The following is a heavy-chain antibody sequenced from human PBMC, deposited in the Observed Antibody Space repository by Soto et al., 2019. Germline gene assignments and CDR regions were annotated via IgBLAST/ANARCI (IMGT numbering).Heavy chain of an antibody. D-gene: IGHD3-9*01. V-gene: IGHV4-59*08. CDR2: IYYSGST. J-gene: IGHJ4*02. Sequence: QVQLQESGPGLVKPSETLSLTCTVSGGSISSYYWSWIRQPPGKGLEWIGYIYYSGSTNYNPSLKSRVTTSVDTSKSQFSLKLSSVTAADTAVYYCARLYDSDILTGSPYYFDYWGQGTLVTVSS. CDR1: GGSISSYY. CDR3: ARLYDSDILTGSPYYFDY.